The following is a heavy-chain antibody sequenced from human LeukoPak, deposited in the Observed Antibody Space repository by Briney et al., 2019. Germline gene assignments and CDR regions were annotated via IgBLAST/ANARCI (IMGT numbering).Heavy chain of an antibody. V-gene: IGHV3-23*01. D-gene: IGHD6-13*01. CDR1: GLTFSMPP. CDR2: ISSSGDRT. Sequence: AGGSLRLSCAASGLTFSMPPMDWVRQAPGKGLEWVSGISSSGDRTYYADSVKGRFTISRDNSKNTLYLQMASLRADDTAVYYCAKILGSWYGYYYYHMDVWGKGTTVTVSS. J-gene: IGHJ6*03. CDR3: AKILGSWYGYYYYHMDV.